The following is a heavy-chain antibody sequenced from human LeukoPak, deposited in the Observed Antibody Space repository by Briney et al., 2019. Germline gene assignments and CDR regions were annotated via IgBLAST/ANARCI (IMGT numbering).Heavy chain of an antibody. CDR3: ARAPSVTDYYYYYMDV. CDR2: IYYSGST. J-gene: IGHJ6*03. Sequence: SETLSLTCTVSGGSISSSSYYWGWIRQPPGKGLEWIGSIYYSGSTYYNPSLKSRVTISVDTSKNQFSLKLSSVTAADTAVYYCARAPSVTDYYYYYMDVWGKGTTVTISS. V-gene: IGHV4-39*07. D-gene: IGHD2-21*02. CDR1: GGSISSSSYY.